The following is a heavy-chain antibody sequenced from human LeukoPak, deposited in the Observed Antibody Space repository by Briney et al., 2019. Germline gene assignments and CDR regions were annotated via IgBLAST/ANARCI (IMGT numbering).Heavy chain of an antibody. J-gene: IGHJ5*02. CDR3: AKDNLGYCSSTSCSHWFDP. CDR2: ISGDGGST. V-gene: IGHV3-43*02. D-gene: IGHD2-2*01. CDR1: GFTFSSAW. Sequence: GGSLRLSCAASGFTFSSAWMHWVRHAPGKGLEWVSLISGDGGSTHYADSVKGRFTISRDNSKNSLYLQMNSLRTEDTALYYCAKDNLGYCSSTSCSHWFDPWGQGTLVTVSS.